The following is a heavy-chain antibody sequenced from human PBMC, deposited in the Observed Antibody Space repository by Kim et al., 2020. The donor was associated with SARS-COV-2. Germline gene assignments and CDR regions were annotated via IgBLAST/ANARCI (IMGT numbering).Heavy chain of an antibody. CDR2: IWYDGSNK. CDR1: GFTFSSYG. D-gene: IGHD3-9*01. J-gene: IGHJ3*02. Sequence: GGSLRLSCAASGFTFSSYGMHWVRQAPGKGLEWVAVIWYDGSNKYYADSVKGRFTISRDNSKNTLYLQMNSLRAEDTAVYYCAREDYDILTGYLDAFDIWGQGTMVTVSS. V-gene: IGHV3-33*01. CDR3: AREDYDILTGYLDAFDI.